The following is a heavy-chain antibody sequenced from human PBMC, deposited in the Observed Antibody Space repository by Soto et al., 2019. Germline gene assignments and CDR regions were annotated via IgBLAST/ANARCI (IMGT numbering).Heavy chain of an antibody. V-gene: IGHV3-23*01. CDR1: GFTFSNYT. J-gene: IGHJ4*02. CDR2: ISTSGFTT. D-gene: IGHD2-15*01. CDR3: SKGSGYCLAGTCCSYFDY. Sequence: DVQLLESGAGLVQPGGSLRLSCAASGFTFSNYTMAWVRQAPGRGLEWVSIISTSGFTTFYADSVKGRFTISRDNSKDTVFLQMNSVRAEDTAVYYCSKGSGYCLAGTCCSYFDYWGQGNLVTVSS.